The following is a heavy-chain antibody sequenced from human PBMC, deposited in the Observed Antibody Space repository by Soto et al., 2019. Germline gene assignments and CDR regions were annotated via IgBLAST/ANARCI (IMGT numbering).Heavy chain of an antibody. CDR1: GGAFSNSA. CDR2: IIPIFPTP. D-gene: IGHD3-3*02. J-gene: IGHJ6*04. V-gene: IGHV1-69*12. Sequence: QVQLVQSGAEVKKPGSAGTVSCKASGGAFSNSAISWVRQAPGHGLEWMGGIIPIFPTPDYAQKFQGRLTITADESTTTVFRELTSLRSEDTAVSYCARDKDRQQLGGNHYYGIDVWGEGTTVTTSS. CDR3: ARDKDRQQLGGNHYYGIDV.